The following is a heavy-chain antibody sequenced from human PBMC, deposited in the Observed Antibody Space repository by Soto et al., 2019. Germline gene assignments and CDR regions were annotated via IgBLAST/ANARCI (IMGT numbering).Heavy chain of an antibody. D-gene: IGHD3-3*01. CDR1: NGSFMGYY. Sequence: QVQLHQWGAGLLKPSETLSLTCGVYNGSFMGYYWTWVRQPPGKGLEWIGEINHFGSPNYNPSLKSRVAIAIDTSKHQFSLSLRSLTAADTAVYYCASLNGGRFLDKGDYWGQGILVTVSS. V-gene: IGHV4-34*01. CDR2: INHFGSP. J-gene: IGHJ4*02. CDR3: ASLNGGRFLDKGDY.